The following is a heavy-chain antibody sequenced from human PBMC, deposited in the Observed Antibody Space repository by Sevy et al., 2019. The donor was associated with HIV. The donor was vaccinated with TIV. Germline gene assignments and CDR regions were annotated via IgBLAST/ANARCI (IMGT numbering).Heavy chain of an antibody. CDR3: TRALATADTPEYYFDY. V-gene: IGHV3-49*03. CDR2: IRRNSHEPYGGTT. D-gene: IGHD5-12*01. Sequence: GGSLRLSCTSSGFSFGDYAMSWFRQAPGKGLEWVAFIRRNSHEPYGGTTEYAASVKGRFTISRDDSKSIAYLQMNSLKTEDTAVYYCTRALATADTPEYYFDYWGQGILVTVSS. J-gene: IGHJ4*02. CDR1: GFSFGDYA.